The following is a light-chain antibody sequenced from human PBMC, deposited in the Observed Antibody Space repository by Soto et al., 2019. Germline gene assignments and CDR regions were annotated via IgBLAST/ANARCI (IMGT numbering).Light chain of an antibody. CDR1: QSVSSSY. J-gene: IGKJ4*01. Sequence: EIVLTQSPGTLSISPGERATLSCRASQSVSSSYLAWYQQKPGQAPRLLIYGASSRATGIPDRFSGSGSGTDFTLTISRLEPEDFAVYYCQQYGSSRALTFGGGTKV. V-gene: IGKV3-20*01. CDR2: GAS. CDR3: QQYGSSRALT.